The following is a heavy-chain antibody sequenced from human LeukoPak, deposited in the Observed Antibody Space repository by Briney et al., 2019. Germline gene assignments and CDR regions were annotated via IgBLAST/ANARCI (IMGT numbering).Heavy chain of an antibody. D-gene: IGHD5-24*01. J-gene: IGHJ4*02. CDR2: FYVGGAT. CDR3: ARGDGYNFFDY. V-gene: IGHV3-53*01. CDR1: GFTFSSNA. Sequence: PGGSLRLSCAGSGFTFSSNAMSWVRQAPGKGLEWVSVFYVGGATYYADSVKGRFTISRDNSENTLYLQMKSLRAEDTAVYHCARGDGYNFFDYWGQGTLVTVSS.